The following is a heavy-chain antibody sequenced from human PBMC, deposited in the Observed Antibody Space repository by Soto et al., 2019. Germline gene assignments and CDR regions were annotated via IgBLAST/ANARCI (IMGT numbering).Heavy chain of an antibody. CDR1: GYTFTVYY. V-gene: IGHV1-2*04. CDR2: INPNSGGT. D-gene: IGHD3-22*01. J-gene: IGHJ6*02. CDR3: ARETRGHYYDSSGTLDYYGMDV. Sequence: ASVKVSCKASGYTFTVYYMHCVLQSPLQWLDWMGCINPNSGGTNYAQKFQGWVTMTRDTSISTAYMELSRLRSDDTAVYYCARETRGHYYDSSGTLDYYGMDVWGQGTTVTVSS.